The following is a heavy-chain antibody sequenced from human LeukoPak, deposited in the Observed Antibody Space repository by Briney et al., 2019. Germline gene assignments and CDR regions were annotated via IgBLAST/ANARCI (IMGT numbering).Heavy chain of an antibody. D-gene: IGHD3-3*01. CDR2: INPNRGGT. Sequence: ASVKVSCKAFGYTFTGYYMHWVRQAPGQGLEGMGWINPNRGGTNYAQKFQGRVTMTRDTSISTAYMELSRLRSDDTAVYYCARDVKGVLRFLEWLLDNWFDPWGQGTLVTVSS. CDR3: ARDVKGVLRFLEWLLDNWFDP. J-gene: IGHJ5*02. CDR1: GYTFTGYY. V-gene: IGHV1-2*02.